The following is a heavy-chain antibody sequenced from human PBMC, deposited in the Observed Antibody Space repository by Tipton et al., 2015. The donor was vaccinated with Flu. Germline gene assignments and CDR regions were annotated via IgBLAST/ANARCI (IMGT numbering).Heavy chain of an antibody. J-gene: IGHJ4*02. V-gene: IGHV4-59*01. CDR1: GGSISSYY. CDR2: IYYSGSA. CDR3: ARDTIFGVAH. D-gene: IGHD3-3*01. Sequence: TLSLTCTVSGGSISSYYRSWIRQPPGKGLEWIGYIYYSGSANYNPSLKSRVTISVDTSKNQFSLELSSVTAADTAVYYCARDTIFGVAHWGQGTLVTVSS.